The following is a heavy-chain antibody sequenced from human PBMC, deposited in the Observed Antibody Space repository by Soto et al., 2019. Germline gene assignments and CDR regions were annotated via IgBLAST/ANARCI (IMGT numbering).Heavy chain of an antibody. V-gene: IGHV3-23*01. D-gene: IGHD1-7*01. J-gene: IGHJ4*02. Sequence: EVQLLESGGGLVQPGGSLRLSCAASGFTFSSYAMSWVRQAPGKGLEWVSVISGSGDSTYYADSVKGRFTISRDNSNNTLYLQMNALSAEDTAVYYCARRNYVGLYFDYWGPGTLVTVSS. CDR1: GFTFSSYA. CDR3: ARRNYVGLYFDY. CDR2: ISGSGDST.